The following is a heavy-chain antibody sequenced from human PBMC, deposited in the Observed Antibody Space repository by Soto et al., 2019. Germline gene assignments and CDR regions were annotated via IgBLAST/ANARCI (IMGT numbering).Heavy chain of an antibody. J-gene: IGHJ6*02. CDR3: ARAFTRFLEWSKDMDV. CDR2: INHSGST. Sequence: SETLSLTCAVYGGSFSGYYWSWIRQPPGKGLEWIGEINHSGSTNYNPSLKSRVTISVDTSKNQFSLKLSSVTAADTAVYYCARAFTRFLEWSKDMDVWGQGTTVTVSS. V-gene: IGHV4-34*01. D-gene: IGHD3-3*01. CDR1: GGSFSGYY.